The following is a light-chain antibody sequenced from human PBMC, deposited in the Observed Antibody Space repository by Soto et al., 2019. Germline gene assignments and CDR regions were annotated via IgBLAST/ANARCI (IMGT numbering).Light chain of an antibody. V-gene: IGKV3-20*01. Sequence: EIVLTQSPGTLSLSPGERATLSCRASQSVGSNYLAWYQQKPGQAPRLLIYGASSRATGIPDRFSGSGSGTDFTLTISSLQPDDFAAYYCQQYNSYSPRTFGQGTKVDIK. CDR2: GAS. CDR3: QQYNSYSPRT. CDR1: QSVGSNY. J-gene: IGKJ1*01.